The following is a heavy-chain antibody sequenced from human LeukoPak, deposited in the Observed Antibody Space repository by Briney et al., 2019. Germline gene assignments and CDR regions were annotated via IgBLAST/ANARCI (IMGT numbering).Heavy chain of an antibody. D-gene: IGHD1-1*01. J-gene: IGHJ3*02. CDR3: ARGGTDAFDI. CDR1: GGSISSNY. V-gene: IGHV4-59*01. Sequence: TPSETLSLTCTVSGGSISSNYWSWIRQPPGKGLEWVGYIYYSGSTNYNPSLKSRVTISVDTSKNQFSLRLSSVTAADTAVYYCARGGTDAFDIWGQGTMVTVSS. CDR2: IYYSGST.